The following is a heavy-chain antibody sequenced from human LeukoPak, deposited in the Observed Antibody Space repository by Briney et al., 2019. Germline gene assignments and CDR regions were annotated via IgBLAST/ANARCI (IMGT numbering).Heavy chain of an antibody. CDR1: GYTLTELS. Sequence: ASVKVSCKVSGYTLTELSMHWVRQAPGQGLEWMGWINPNSGGTNYAQKFQGRITMTRDTSISTAYMELSRLRSDDTAVYYCARGGYIVVRSYMDVWGKGTTVTVSS. CDR3: ARGGYIVVRSYMDV. J-gene: IGHJ6*03. CDR2: INPNSGGT. D-gene: IGHD2-21*01. V-gene: IGHV1-2*02.